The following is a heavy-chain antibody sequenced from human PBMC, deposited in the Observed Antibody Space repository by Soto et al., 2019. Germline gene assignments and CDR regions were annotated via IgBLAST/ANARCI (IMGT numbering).Heavy chain of an antibody. Sequence: GGSLRLSCAASGFTFSSYSMNWVRQAPGKGLEWVSSISSSSSYIYYADSVKGRFTISRDNAKNSLYLQMNSLRAEDTAVYYCARDSAGWYGVYYFDYWGQGTLVTVSS. CDR3: ARDSAGWYGVYYFDY. CDR1: GFTFSSYS. V-gene: IGHV3-21*01. J-gene: IGHJ4*02. D-gene: IGHD6-19*01. CDR2: ISSSSSYI.